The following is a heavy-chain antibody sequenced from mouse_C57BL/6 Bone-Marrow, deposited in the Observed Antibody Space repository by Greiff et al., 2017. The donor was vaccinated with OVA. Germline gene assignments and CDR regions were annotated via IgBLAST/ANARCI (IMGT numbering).Heavy chain of an antibody. CDR1: GYTFTSYW. D-gene: IGHD2-4*01. J-gene: IGHJ3*01. Sequence: VQLQQPGAELVMPGASVKLSCKASGYTFTSYWMHWVKPRPGQGLEWIGEIDPSDSYTNYNQKFKGKSTLTVDKSSSTAYMQLSSLTSEDSAVYYCARDDYDGQAWFAYWGQGTLVTVSA. CDR2: IDPSDSYT. CDR3: ARDDYDGQAWFAY. V-gene: IGHV1-69*01.